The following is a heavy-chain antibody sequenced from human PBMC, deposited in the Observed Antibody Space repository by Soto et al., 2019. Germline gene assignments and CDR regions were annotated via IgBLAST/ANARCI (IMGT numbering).Heavy chain of an antibody. CDR1: GFIFKMYW. Sequence: GGSLRLSCAASGFIFKMYWMHWVRQSPGKGLVWISRIYNDGTYSDYADSVRGRFTISRDSANDTLYLQMNNLRAEDSGLYYCTRGPRPISTGTGDYWGQGTQVTVSS. V-gene: IGHV3-74*01. CDR3: TRGPRPISTGTGDY. J-gene: IGHJ4*02. D-gene: IGHD3-10*01. CDR2: IYNDGTYS.